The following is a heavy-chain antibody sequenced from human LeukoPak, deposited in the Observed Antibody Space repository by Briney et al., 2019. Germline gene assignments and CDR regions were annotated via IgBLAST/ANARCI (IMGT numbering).Heavy chain of an antibody. J-gene: IGHJ4*02. CDR3: VSGMRVGPNI. CDR2: ITSGGDTT. CDR1: GFTFGPYT. D-gene: IGHD1-26*01. Sequence: PGGSLRLSCSASGFTFGPYTMNWVREAPGRGLEWIAYITSGGDTTYYADSVKGRFTISRDNADDSLYLQMYSLRVEDTAIYYCVSGMRVGPNIWGQGTLVTVSS. V-gene: IGHV3-48*04.